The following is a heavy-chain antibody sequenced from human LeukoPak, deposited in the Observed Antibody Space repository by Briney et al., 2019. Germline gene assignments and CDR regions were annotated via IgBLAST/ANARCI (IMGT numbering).Heavy chain of an antibody. CDR3: AGQIHYDFWSGNHDY. CDR2: IYYSGST. Sequence: SETLSLTCTVSGGSISSGGYYWSWIRQHPGKGLEWIGYIYYSGSTYYNPSLKSRVTISVDTSKNQFSLKLSSVTAADTAVYYCAGQIHYDFWSGNHDYWGQGTLVTVSS. CDR1: GGSISSGGYY. D-gene: IGHD3-3*01. J-gene: IGHJ4*02. V-gene: IGHV4-31*03.